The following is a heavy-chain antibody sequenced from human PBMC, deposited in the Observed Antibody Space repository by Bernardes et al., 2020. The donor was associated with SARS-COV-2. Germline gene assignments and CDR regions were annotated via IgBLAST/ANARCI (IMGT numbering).Heavy chain of an antibody. CDR2: IWYDGSNK. V-gene: IGHV3-33*01. CDR3: ARWYYDFWSGYFSPGYGMDV. Sequence: GQHVRGPGAASGVTFSSHGMHWVRQAPGKGLEWVGGIWYDGSNKKYADSVKGRFTISRDNSKNTLYLQMNSLRAEDTAVYYCARWYYDFWSGYFSPGYGMDVWGQGTTVTVSS. D-gene: IGHD3-3*01. CDR1: GVTFSSHG. J-gene: IGHJ6*02.